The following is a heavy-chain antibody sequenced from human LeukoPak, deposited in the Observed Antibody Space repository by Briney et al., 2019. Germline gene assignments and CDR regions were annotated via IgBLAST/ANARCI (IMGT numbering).Heavy chain of an antibody. CDR2: IYYSGST. V-gene: IGHV4-30-4*01. CDR3: ARGRPTRGYYYDSGGYYYFDY. Sequence: SETLSLTCTVSGGSISSGDYYWSWIRQPPGKGLEWIGYIYYSGSTYYNPSLKSRVTISVDTSKNQFSLKLSSVTAADTAVYYCARGRPTRGYYYDSGGYYYFDYWGQGTLVTVSS. D-gene: IGHD3-22*01. J-gene: IGHJ4*02. CDR1: GGSISSGDYY.